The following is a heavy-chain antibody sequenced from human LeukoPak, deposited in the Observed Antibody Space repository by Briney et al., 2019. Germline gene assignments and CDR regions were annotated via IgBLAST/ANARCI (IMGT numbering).Heavy chain of an antibody. Sequence: GGSLRLSCAASGFTFSSYAMSWVRQAPGKGLEWVSVICGSGVNTYYADSVKGRFTISRDNSNNMLYLQMNSLRAEDTAVYYCAKGNSSSCYSSSDVWGQGTTVTVSS. J-gene: IGHJ6*02. V-gene: IGHV3-23*01. CDR1: GFTFSSYA. CDR2: ICGSGVNT. D-gene: IGHD2-2*01. CDR3: AKGNSSSCYSSSDV.